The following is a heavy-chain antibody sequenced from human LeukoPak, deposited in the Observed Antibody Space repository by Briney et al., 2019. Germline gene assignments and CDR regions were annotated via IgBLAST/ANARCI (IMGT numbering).Heavy chain of an antibody. CDR3: ARHEEMATMYAY. V-gene: IGHV4-59*08. Sequence: SETLSLTCTVSGGSISSYYLSWIRQPPGKGLEWIGYIYYSGSTNYNPSLKSRVTISVDTSKNQFSLKLSSVTAADTAVYYCARHEEMATMYAYWGQGTLVTVSS. D-gene: IGHD2-8*01. J-gene: IGHJ4*02. CDR1: GGSISSYY. CDR2: IYYSGST.